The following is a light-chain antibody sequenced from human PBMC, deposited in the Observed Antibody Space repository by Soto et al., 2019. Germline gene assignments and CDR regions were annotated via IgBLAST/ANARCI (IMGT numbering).Light chain of an antibody. Sequence: QSALTQSASVSGSPGQSITISCTGTSSDVGGYNYVSWYQQHPGKAPQLIIYDVSNRPSGVSTRFSGSKSGNTASLTNSGLQAEDEADYSCSSYTGTNSWVFGGGTQLTVL. V-gene: IGLV2-14*01. J-gene: IGLJ3*02. CDR3: SSYTGTNSWV. CDR1: SSDVGGYNY. CDR2: DVS.